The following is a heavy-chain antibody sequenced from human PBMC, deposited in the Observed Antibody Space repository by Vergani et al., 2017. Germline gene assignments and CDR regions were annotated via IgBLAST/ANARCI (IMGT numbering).Heavy chain of an antibody. CDR3: AQDIGSRSSWYGAYYYGMDV. CDR1: GFTFDDYA. J-gene: IGHJ6*02. CDR2: FSGNGGST. V-gene: IGHV3-43*02. D-gene: IGHD6-13*01. Sequence: EVQLVESGGGVVQPGGSLKPLCAAFGFTFDDYAMHWVRQASGKGLEWVSLFSGNGGSTYYADSVKGRFTISRDNSKNSLYLQMNSLRTEDTDLYYCAQDIGSRSSWYGAYYYGMDVWGQGTTVTVSS.